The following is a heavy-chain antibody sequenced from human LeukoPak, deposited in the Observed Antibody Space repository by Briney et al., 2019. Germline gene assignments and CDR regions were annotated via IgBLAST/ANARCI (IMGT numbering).Heavy chain of an antibody. CDR1: GFTFTTYW. D-gene: IGHD3-10*01. CDR3: AKDLMRDRWFGES. CDR2: IRYDGGDK. V-gene: IGHV3-30*02. J-gene: IGHJ5*02. Sequence: GESLRLSCAASGFTFTTYWMSWVRQAPGKGLEWVAFIRYDGGDKFYAASVKGRFTISRDTSRNTLYLQMNSLRLEDTAVYYCAKDLMRDRWFGESWGQGTLVTVSS.